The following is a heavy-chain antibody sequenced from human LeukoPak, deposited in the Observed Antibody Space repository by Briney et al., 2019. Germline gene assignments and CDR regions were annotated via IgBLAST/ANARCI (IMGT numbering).Heavy chain of an antibody. V-gene: IGHV1-2*02. CDR1: GYTFTTYY. D-gene: IGHD5-18*01. J-gene: IGHJ4*02. Sequence: ASVKVSCKASGYTFTTYYIHWVRQAPGQGLEWMALINPSGGSTHYAQKFQGRVTMTRDTSISTAYMELSRLRSDDTAVYYYARTRGYSYGAIDYWGQGTLVTVSS. CDR2: INPSGGST. CDR3: ARTRGYSYGAIDY.